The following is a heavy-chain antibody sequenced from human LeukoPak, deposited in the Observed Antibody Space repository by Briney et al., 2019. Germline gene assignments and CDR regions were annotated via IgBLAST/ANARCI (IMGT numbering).Heavy chain of an antibody. Sequence: KSGGSLRLSCAASGFTFSSYWMSWVRQAPGKGLEWVANIKQDGSEKYYVDSVKGRFTISRDNAKNSLYLQMNSLRAEDTAVYYCARDLARDPLYYDFWSGWWGDNWFDPWGQGTLVTVSS. D-gene: IGHD3-3*01. CDR2: IKQDGSEK. CDR1: GFTFSSYW. CDR3: ARDLARDPLYYDFWSGWWGDNWFDP. V-gene: IGHV3-7*01. J-gene: IGHJ5*02.